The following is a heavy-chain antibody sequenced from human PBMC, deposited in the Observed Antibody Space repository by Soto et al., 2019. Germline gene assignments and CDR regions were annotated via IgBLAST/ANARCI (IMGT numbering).Heavy chain of an antibody. CDR2: INPSGGST. D-gene: IGHD6-13*01. J-gene: IGHJ6*03. Sequence: QVQLVQSGAEVKKPGASVKVSCKASGYTFTSYYMHWVRQAPGQGLEWMGIINPSGGSTSYAQKCQGRVTMTRDTCTSTVYMELSSLRSEDTAVYYCARGEVAAAGDYYMDVWGKGTTVTVSS. CDR1: GYTFTSYY. V-gene: IGHV1-46*03. CDR3: ARGEVAAAGDYYMDV.